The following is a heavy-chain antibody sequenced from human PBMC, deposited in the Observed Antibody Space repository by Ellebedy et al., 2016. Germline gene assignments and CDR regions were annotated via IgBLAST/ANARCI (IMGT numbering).Heavy chain of an antibody. J-gene: IGHJ4*02. Sequence: SETLSLTXAVYGESFSGHFWSWIRQSSGKGLEWIGEISHTGSPNYNTSLKSRVVMSVDTSKNQFSLSLTSVTAADMAAYYCARRTSGGIDYWGQGMLVTVSS. CDR3: ARRTSGGIDY. CDR2: ISHTGSP. D-gene: IGHD3/OR15-3a*01. CDR1: GESFSGHF. V-gene: IGHV4-34*01.